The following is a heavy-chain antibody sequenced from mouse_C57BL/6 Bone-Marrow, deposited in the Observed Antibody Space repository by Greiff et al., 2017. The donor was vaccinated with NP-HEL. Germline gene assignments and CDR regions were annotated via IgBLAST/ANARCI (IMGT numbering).Heavy chain of an antibody. CDR1: GYTFTSYW. J-gene: IGHJ2*01. V-gene: IGHV1-55*01. CDR3: ARFYYGNLDY. CDR2: IYPGSGST. Sequence: QVHVKQPGAELVKPGASVKMSCKASGYTFTSYWITWVKQRPGQGLEWIGDIYPGSGSTNYNEKFKSKATLTVDTSSSTAYMQLSSLTSEDSAVYYCARFYYGNLDYWGQGTTLTVSS. D-gene: IGHD2-1*01.